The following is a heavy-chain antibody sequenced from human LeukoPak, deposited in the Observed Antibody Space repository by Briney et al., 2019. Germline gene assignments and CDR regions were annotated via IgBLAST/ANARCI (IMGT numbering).Heavy chain of an antibody. Sequence: GGSLRLSCAASGFTFTTYAMAWVRQAPGKGLGWVSAISGSGGSTYYADSVKGRFTISRDNSKNTLYLQMKSLRAEDTALYYCAKDLSYGMDVWGQGTTVTVSS. D-gene: IGHD3-9*01. CDR3: AKDLSYGMDV. V-gene: IGHV3-23*01. CDR1: GFTFTTYA. CDR2: ISGSGGST. J-gene: IGHJ6*02.